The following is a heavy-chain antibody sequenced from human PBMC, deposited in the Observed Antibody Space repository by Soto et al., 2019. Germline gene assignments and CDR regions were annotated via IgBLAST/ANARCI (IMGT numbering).Heavy chain of an antibody. J-gene: IGHJ6*02. Sequence: ASVKVSCKASGGTFSSYAISWVRQAPGQGLEWMGGIIPIFGTANYAQKFQGRVTITADESTSTAYMELSSLRSEDTAVYYCARDGYSYGPYYYYYGMDVWGQGTTVTVS. D-gene: IGHD5-18*01. CDR1: GGTFSSYA. CDR2: IIPIFGTA. CDR3: ARDGYSYGPYYYYYGMDV. V-gene: IGHV1-69*13.